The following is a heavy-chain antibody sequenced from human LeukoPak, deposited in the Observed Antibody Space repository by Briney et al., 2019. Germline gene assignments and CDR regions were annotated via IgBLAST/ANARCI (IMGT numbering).Heavy chain of an antibody. CDR3: ARDYDEDY. V-gene: IGHV3-48*02. D-gene: IGHD5-12*01. Sequence: SGGSLRLSCTASGFTFSSYGMNWVRQAPGKGLKWVSYISSSSSGINYADSVKGRFTISRDNAKNSLFLQMNSLRDEDTAVYYCARDYDEDYWGQGTLVTVSS. J-gene: IGHJ4*02. CDR1: GFTFSSYG. CDR2: ISSSSSGI.